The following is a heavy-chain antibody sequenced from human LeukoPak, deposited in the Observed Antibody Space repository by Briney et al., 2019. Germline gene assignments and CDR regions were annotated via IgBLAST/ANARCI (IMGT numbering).Heavy chain of an antibody. CDR2: IYWNDDK. D-gene: IGHD3-10*01. J-gene: IGHJ4*02. V-gene: IGHV2-5*01. Sequence: SGPTLVKPTQTLTLTCTFSGFSLSTSGVGVGWIRQPPGKALEWLALIYWNDDKRYSPSLKSRLTITKDTSKNQVVLTMTNMDPVDTATYYCAHRRGLPYYYGSGSYYYWGQGTLVTVSS. CDR3: AHRRGLPYYYGSGSYYY. CDR1: GFSLSTSGVG.